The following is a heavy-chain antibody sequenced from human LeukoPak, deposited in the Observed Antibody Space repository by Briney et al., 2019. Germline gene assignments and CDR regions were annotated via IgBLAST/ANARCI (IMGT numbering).Heavy chain of an antibody. Sequence: GSLRLSCSASGITFSSYSMNWVRQAPGKGLEWVSSISSSSSYIYYADSVKGRFTISRDNAKNSLFLQMNSLRAEDTAIYYCPRQELYCSSISCLGPWGQGTLVTVSS. J-gene: IGHJ5*02. CDR2: ISSSSSYI. CDR3: PRQELYCSSISCLGP. V-gene: IGHV3-21*01. CDR1: GITFSSYS. D-gene: IGHD2-2*01.